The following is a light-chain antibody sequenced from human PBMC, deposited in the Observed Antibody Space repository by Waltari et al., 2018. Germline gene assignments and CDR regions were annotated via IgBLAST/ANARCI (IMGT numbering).Light chain of an antibody. CDR3: QQYSSSRT. J-gene: IGKJ1*01. CDR1: QSVSSLY. CDR2: DAS. V-gene: IGKV3-20*01. Sequence: DIVLTQSPGTLSLSPGERATLSCTASQSVSSLYLAWYQQRPGQAPRLLIYDASSRATGIPDRFSGSGSGTDFTLTISRLEPEDFAVYYCQQYSSSRTFGQGTKVEIK.